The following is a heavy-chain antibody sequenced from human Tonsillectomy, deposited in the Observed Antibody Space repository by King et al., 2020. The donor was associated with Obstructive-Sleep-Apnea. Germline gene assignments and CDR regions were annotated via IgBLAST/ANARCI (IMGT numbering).Heavy chain of an antibody. CDR3: ARDPPPYSRDYYGMDV. V-gene: IGHV1-18*01. D-gene: IGHD4-11*01. CDR2: ISPYNGNT. CDR1: GYTFTDYG. J-gene: IGHJ6*02. Sequence: VQLVESGAEVKRPGASVKVSCKTSGYTFTDYGISWVRQAPGQGLEWMGWISPYNGNTYYAQKVQGRVTMTTDTSTSTAYMELRSLRSDDTAVYYCARDPPPYSRDYYGMDVWGQGTTVTVSS.